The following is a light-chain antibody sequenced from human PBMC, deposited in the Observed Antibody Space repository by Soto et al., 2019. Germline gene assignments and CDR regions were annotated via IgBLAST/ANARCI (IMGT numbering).Light chain of an antibody. Sequence: QSALTQPASVSGSPGQSITISCTGTSSDVGGYNYVSWYQQHPGKAPKLMIYDVSNRPSGVSNRFSGSKSDNTASLTISGLQAEDEADYYCSSYRSTNTYVFGTATKVTVL. CDR3: SSYRSTNTYV. V-gene: IGLV2-14*01. CDR2: DVS. J-gene: IGLJ1*01. CDR1: SSDVGGYNY.